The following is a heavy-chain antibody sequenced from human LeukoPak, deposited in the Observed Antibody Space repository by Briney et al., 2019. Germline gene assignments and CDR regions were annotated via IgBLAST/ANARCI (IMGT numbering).Heavy chain of an antibody. D-gene: IGHD2-2*01. CDR3: ARRYCSSTNCYANFDY. V-gene: IGHV5-51*01. CDR2: IYPGDSDT. CDR1: GYSFTNYW. Sequence: RGESLKIPCQGSGYSFTNYWIGWVRQMPGKGLEWMGIIYPGDSDTRYRPSFQGQVPISADKSISTAYLEWSSLKASDTAMYYCARRYCSSTNCYANFDYWGQGTLVTVPS. J-gene: IGHJ4*02.